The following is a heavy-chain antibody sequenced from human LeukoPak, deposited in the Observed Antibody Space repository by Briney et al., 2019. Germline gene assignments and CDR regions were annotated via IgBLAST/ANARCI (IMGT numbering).Heavy chain of an antibody. J-gene: IGHJ6*03. D-gene: IGHD3-10*01. CDR1: GGSFSGYY. Sequence: SETLSLTCAVYGGSFSGYYWSWIRQPPGKGLEWIGEINHSGSTNYNPSLKSRVTISVDTSKNQFSLKLSSVTAADTAVYYCARRITMVRGVRFAYYYYMDVWGKGTTVTISS. V-gene: IGHV4-34*01. CDR2: INHSGST. CDR3: ARRITMVRGVRFAYYYYMDV.